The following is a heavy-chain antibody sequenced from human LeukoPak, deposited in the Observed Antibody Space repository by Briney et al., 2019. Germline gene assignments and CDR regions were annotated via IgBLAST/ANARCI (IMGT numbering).Heavy chain of an antibody. CDR3: ARANPTSIVVVPAAMLDY. V-gene: IGHV4-30-2*01. CDR2: IYHSGST. D-gene: IGHD2-2*01. CDR1: GGSISSGGYS. Sequence: KTSETLSLTCAVSGGSISSGGYSWSWIRQPPGKGLEWIGYIYHSGSTNYNPSLKSRVTISVDTSKNQFSLKLSSVTAADTAVYYCARANPTSIVVVPAAMLDYWGQGTLVTVSS. J-gene: IGHJ4*02.